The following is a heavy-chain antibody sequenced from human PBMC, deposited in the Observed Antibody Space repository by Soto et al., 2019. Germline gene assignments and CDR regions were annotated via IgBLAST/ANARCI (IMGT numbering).Heavy chain of an antibody. J-gene: IGHJ6*04. CDR1: GYIFSTNW. V-gene: IGHV5-51*01. CDR3: AKHNYCGSGSSFYYFRPDL. CDR2: FFSADSDI. D-gene: IGHD3-10*01. Sequence: PGESLKISCNASGYIFSTNWLPWFRHVPGTGLESMASFFSADSDIRYNPSFQGQVPISVDKSINTSYLQWSSRKAAETVTFYCAKHNYCGSGSSFYYFRPDLRREGTTVTVAS.